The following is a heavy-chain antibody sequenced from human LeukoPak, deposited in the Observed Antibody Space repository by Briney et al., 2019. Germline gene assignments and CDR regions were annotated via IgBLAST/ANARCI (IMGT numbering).Heavy chain of an antibody. Sequence: ASVKVSCTASGFTFTSSAVQWVRQARGQRLEWIGWIVVGSGNTNYAQKSQERVTITRDMSTSTAYMELSSLRSEDTAVYYCAAAGDSSGYYPGGDVFDYWGQGTLVTVSS. V-gene: IGHV1-58*01. D-gene: IGHD3-22*01. CDR1: GFTFTSSA. CDR2: IVVGSGNT. J-gene: IGHJ4*02. CDR3: AAAGDSSGYYPGGDVFDY.